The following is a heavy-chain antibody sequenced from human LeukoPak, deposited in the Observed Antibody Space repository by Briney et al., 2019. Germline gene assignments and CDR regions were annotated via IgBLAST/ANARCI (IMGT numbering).Heavy chain of an antibody. D-gene: IGHD3-22*01. V-gene: IGHV4-34*01. CDR3: ARRRTYYYDSSGYYVTFFDY. CDR2: INHSGST. J-gene: IGHJ4*02. Sequence: SETLSLTCAVYGGSFSGYYWSWIRQPPGKGLEWIGEINHSGSTNYNPSLKSRVTISVDTSRNQFSLKLSSVTAADTAVYYCARRRTYYYDSSGYYVTFFDYWGQGTLVTVSS. CDR1: GGSFSGYY.